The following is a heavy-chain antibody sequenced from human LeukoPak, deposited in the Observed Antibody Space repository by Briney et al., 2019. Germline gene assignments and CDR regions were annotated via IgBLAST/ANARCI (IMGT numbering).Heavy chain of an antibody. CDR2: INPNSGGT. D-gene: IGHD3-22*01. Sequence: ASVKVSCKASGYTITGYYMHWVRQAPGQGLEWMGWINPNSGGTNYAQKFQGRVTMTRDTSISTAYMELSRLRSDDTAVYYCARVRYDSSGYYASDIWGQGTMVTVSS. CDR1: GYTITGYY. CDR3: ARVRYDSSGYYASDI. V-gene: IGHV1-2*02. J-gene: IGHJ3*02.